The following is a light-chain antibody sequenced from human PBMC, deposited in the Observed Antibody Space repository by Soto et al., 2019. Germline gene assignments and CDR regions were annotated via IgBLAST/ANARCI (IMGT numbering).Light chain of an antibody. CDR2: AAS. Sequence: QMTQSPSSLSASVGDRVTITCRASRDVGSDVSWYQQKPGQAPKLLIYAASNLYTGVPSRFSGSRSGTEFTLTISSLQPEDFASYYCLQDYGDSWTFGQGTKVDIK. J-gene: IGKJ1*01. CDR3: LQDYGDSWT. V-gene: IGKV1-6*01. CDR1: RDVGSD.